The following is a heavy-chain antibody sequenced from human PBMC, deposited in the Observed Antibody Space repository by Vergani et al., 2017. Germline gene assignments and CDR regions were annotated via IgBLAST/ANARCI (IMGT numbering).Heavy chain of an antibody. D-gene: IGHD2/OR15-2a*01. CDR2: IYYSGST. CDR3: GRGGNVIVPSALYFDF. V-gene: IGHV4-31*03. CDR1: GDSISSGGYY. J-gene: IGHJ4*02. Sequence: QVHLQESGPGLVRPSQTLSLTCTVSGDSISSGGYYWSWIRQHPGKDLEWIGYIYYSGSTFYNPSLQSRITISLDKSQNQFALSLTSVTAADTAVYFCGRGGNVIVPSALYFDFWGQGTLVTVSS.